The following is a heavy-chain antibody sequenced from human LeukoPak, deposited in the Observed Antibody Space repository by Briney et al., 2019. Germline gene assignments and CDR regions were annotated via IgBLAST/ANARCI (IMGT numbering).Heavy chain of an antibody. CDR2: IYYSGST. Sequence: PSETLSLTCAVSGGSISSGGYPWSWIRQPPGKGLERIGSIYYSGSTYYNPSLKSRVTISVDTSKNQFSLKLSSVTAADTAVYYCARRRSGSNYRAYDYWGQGTLVTVSS. D-gene: IGHD3-10*01. V-gene: IGHV4-39*01. J-gene: IGHJ4*02. CDR3: ARRRSGSNYRAYDY. CDR1: GGSISSGGYP.